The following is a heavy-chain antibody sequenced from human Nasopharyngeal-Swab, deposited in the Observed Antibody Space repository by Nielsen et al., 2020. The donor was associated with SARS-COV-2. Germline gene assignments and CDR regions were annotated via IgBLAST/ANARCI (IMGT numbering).Heavy chain of an antibody. V-gene: IGHV3-30*18. CDR2: ISYDGNYK. D-gene: IGHD3-3*01. CDR1: GFTFSSYG. CDR3: AKGRVTIFGVVIIDYYYYRDV. J-gene: IGHJ6*03. Sequence: SCAASGFTFSSYGMHWVRQAPGKGLEWVAVISYDGNYKYYADSVQGRFTISRDNSKNTLFLQMNSLRAEDTAVYYCAKGRVTIFGVVIIDYYYYRDVWGKGTTVTVSS.